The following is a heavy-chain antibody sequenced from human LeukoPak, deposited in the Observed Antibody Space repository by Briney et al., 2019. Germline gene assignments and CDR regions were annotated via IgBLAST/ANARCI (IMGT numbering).Heavy chain of an antibody. D-gene: IGHD1-26*01. CDR2: IDWDDDK. Sequence: SGPALVKPTQTLTLTCTFSGFSLSTSGMCVSWIRQPPGKALEWLARIDWDDDKYYSTSLKTRLTISKDTSKNQVVLTMTNMDPVDTATYYCARIRGGSLTWTRDAFDIWGQGTMVTVSS. CDR3: ARIRGGSLTWTRDAFDI. V-gene: IGHV2-70*11. CDR1: GFSLSTSGMC. J-gene: IGHJ3*02.